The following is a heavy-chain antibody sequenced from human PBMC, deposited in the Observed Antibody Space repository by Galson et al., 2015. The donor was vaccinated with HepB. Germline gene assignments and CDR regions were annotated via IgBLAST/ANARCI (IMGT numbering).Heavy chain of an antibody. CDR1: GFTFSSYA. Sequence: SLRLSCAASGFTFSSYAMHWVRQAPGKGLEWVAVISYDGSNKYYADSVKGRFTISRDNSKNTLYLQMNSLRAEDTAVYYCARDSSGMPNLGHGDYWGQGTLVTVSS. J-gene: IGHJ4*02. CDR2: ISYDGSNK. CDR3: ARDSSGMPNLGHGDY. V-gene: IGHV3-30*04. D-gene: IGHD6-19*01.